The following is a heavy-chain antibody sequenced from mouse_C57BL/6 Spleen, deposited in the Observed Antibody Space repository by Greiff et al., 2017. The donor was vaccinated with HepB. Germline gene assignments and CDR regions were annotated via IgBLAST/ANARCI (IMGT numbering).Heavy chain of an antibody. D-gene: IGHD1-1*01. J-gene: IGHJ4*01. CDR3: ARGGDYYGRGAMDY. Sequence: VQLQQSGPELVKPGASVKISCKASGYAFSSSWMNWVKQRPGKGLEWIGRIYPGDGDTNYNGKFKGKATLTADKSSSTAYMQLSSLTSEDSAVYFCARGGDYYGRGAMDYWGQGTSVTVSS. CDR2: IYPGDGDT. V-gene: IGHV1-82*01. CDR1: GYAFSSSW.